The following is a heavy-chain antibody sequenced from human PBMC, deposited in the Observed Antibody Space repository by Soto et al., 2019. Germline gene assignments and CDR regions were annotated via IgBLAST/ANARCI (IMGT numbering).Heavy chain of an antibody. J-gene: IGHJ5*02. CDR3: ARGYTSSTRLGWRAT. CDR2: INTRGGGT. D-gene: IGHD2-2*01. CDR1: GYTFISYY. Sequence: QVHLVQSGAEVKEPGALLSLSCKASGYTFISYYMHCVRQAPGHGLEWMGMINTRGGGTTYAHNFRYRVTLTSDTSTSTVYMEVNRMRSEDTAVYYFARGYTSSTRLGWRATWCQGTVGTVSS. V-gene: IGHV1-46*03.